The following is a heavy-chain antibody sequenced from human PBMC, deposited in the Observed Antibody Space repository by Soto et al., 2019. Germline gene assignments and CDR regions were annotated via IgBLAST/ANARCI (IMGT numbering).Heavy chain of an antibody. CDR3: ARDATRIWGSPRHGFDY. Sequence: GGSLRLSCAASGFTFSSYGMHWVRQAPGKGLEWVAVIWYDGSNKYYADSVKGRFTISRDNSKNTLYLQMNSLRAEDTAVYYCARDATRIWGSPRHGFDYWGQGTLVTVSS. CDR1: GFTFSSYG. J-gene: IGHJ4*02. D-gene: IGHD3-16*01. CDR2: IWYDGSNK. V-gene: IGHV3-33*01.